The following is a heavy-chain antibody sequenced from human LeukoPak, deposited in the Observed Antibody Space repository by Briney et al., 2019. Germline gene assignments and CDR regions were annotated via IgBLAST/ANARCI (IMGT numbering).Heavy chain of an antibody. Sequence: GGSLRLSCADSGFTFSNYALSWVRQAPGNGLEWVSAISGSGTTTYYADSVKGRFTISRDSSKNTLYLQMNSLRAEDTAVYYCAKEGNYYGTDYWGQGTLVTVSS. V-gene: IGHV3-23*01. D-gene: IGHD1-26*01. CDR1: GFTFSNYA. CDR3: AKEGNYYGTDY. CDR2: ISGSGTTT. J-gene: IGHJ4*02.